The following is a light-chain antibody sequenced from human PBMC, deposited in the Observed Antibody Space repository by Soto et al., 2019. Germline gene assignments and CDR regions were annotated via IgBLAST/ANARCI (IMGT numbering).Light chain of an antibody. CDR3: LQHNTYPYT. CDR2: AAS. J-gene: IGKJ2*01. V-gene: IGKV1-17*01. CDR1: QGISNL. Sequence: DIQMTQSPSSLSASVGDRVTITCRASQGISNLLGWFQHKPGKAPKRLIYAASSLQGGVPSRFSGIGSGTEFTLTITGLQPEDFADYYCLQHNTYPYTFGQGTKLEIK.